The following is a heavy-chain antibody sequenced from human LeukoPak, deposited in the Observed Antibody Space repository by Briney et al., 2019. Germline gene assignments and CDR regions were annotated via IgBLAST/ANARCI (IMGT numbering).Heavy chain of an antibody. J-gene: IGHJ4*02. CDR1: GFIFTTYW. Sequence: PGGSLRLSCAASGFIFTTYWMSWVRQAPGKGLEWVANIKQDGTEKYYVDSVKGRFTISRDNAKNSLYLQMSSLRAEDTAVYYCARTASGTPLSYWGQGTLVTVSS. CDR3: ARTASGTPLSY. D-gene: IGHD1-1*01. V-gene: IGHV3-7*01. CDR2: IKQDGTEK.